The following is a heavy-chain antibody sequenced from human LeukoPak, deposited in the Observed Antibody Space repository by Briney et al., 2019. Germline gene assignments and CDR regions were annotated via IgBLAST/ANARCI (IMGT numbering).Heavy chain of an antibody. CDR3: ARGRGITLAPFEF. V-gene: IGHV4-4*07. Sequence: KPSETLSLTCTVSSDSISSYFWSWIRQPAGKGLESIGRIYTAGSTIYNPSLKSRVSMSFDTSRKQFSLMLTSLTAADTAVYYCARGRGITLAPFEFWGQGIQVVVSS. CDR2: IYTAGST. J-gene: IGHJ4*02. CDR1: SDSISSYF. D-gene: IGHD6-19*01.